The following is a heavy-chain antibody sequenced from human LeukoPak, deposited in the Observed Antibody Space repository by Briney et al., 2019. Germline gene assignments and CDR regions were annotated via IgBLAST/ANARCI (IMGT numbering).Heavy chain of an antibody. V-gene: IGHV3-20*04. Sequence: PGGSLRLSCAASGFTFSNYAMHWVRQAPGKGLEWVSGVNSNGDSTAYADSVKGRFTISRDNAKNSLYLQMNSLRAEDTALYYCAAGYWFDPWGQGTLVTVSS. J-gene: IGHJ5*02. CDR1: GFTFSNYA. CDR2: VNSNGDST. CDR3: AAGYWFDP.